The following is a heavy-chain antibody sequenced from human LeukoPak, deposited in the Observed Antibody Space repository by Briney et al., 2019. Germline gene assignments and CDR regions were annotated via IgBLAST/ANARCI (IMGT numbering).Heavy chain of an antibody. CDR1: GFTFSSYE. V-gene: IGHV3-48*03. Sequence: GGSLRLSCAASGFTFSSYEMNWVRQAPGKGLEWVSYISSSGSTIYYADSVKGRFTISRDNAKNSLYLQMNGLRAEDTAVYYCARVRDPEDYYYYYMDVWGKGTTVTISS. CDR3: ARVRDPEDYYYYYMDV. CDR2: ISSSGSTI. J-gene: IGHJ6*03. D-gene: IGHD1-14*01.